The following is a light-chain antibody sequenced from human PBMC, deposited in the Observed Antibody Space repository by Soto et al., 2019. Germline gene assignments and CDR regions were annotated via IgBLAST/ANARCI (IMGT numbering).Light chain of an antibody. V-gene: IGLV1-51*01. J-gene: IGLJ1*01. CDR1: SSNIGGNS. CDR3: GSWDSSLSAYV. CDR2: DDN. Sequence: QAVMTQRPSVSAAPGPKVTISFSGSSSNIGGNSVSWYQQLPGTAPKLLIYDDNKRPSGIPDRFSGSKSGTSATLGITGFQTGDEADYYCGSWDSSLSAYVFGTGTKLTVL.